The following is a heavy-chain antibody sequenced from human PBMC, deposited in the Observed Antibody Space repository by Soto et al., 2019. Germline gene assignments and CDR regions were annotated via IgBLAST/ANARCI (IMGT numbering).Heavy chain of an antibody. J-gene: IGHJ3*02. D-gene: IGHD7-27*01. Sequence: GGSLRLSCAASGFTFSNAWMSWVRQAPGKGLEWVGRIKSKTDGGTTDYAAPVKGRFTISRDDSKNTLYLQMNSLKTEDTAVYYCTTAPLGALDAFDIWGQGTMVTVSS. V-gene: IGHV3-15*01. CDR1: GFTFSNAW. CDR3: TTAPLGALDAFDI. CDR2: IKSKTDGGTT.